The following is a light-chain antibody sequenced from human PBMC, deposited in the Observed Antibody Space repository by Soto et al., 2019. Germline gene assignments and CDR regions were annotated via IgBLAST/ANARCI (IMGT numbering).Light chain of an antibody. CDR2: GAS. CDR1: QSVTSSY. Sequence: EIVLTQSPGTLYLSPGERATLSCRASQSVTSSYLAWYQHRPGQAPRLLIYGASSRATGIPDRFSGSGSGTDVTLTISRLEPEDFALYYCQQYGGLPLTFGQGTKVEIK. CDR3: QQYGGLPLT. V-gene: IGKV3-20*01. J-gene: IGKJ2*01.